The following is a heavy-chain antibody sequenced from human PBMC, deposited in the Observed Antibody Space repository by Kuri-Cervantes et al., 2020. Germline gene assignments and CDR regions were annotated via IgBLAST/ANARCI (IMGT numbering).Heavy chain of an antibody. Sequence: ASVKVSCKASGYTFTSYGISWVRQAPGRGFEWMGWISAYNGNTNYAQKLQGRVTMTTDTSTSTAYMELRSLRSDDTAVYYCAISEGHAGSGFPLLSYWGQGTLVTVSS. CDR2: ISAYNGNT. J-gene: IGHJ4*02. V-gene: IGHV1-18*01. CDR1: GYTFTSYG. D-gene: IGHD6-19*01. CDR3: AISEGHAGSGFPLLSY.